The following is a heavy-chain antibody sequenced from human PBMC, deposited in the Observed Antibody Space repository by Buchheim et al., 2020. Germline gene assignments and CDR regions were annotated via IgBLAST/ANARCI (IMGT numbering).Heavy chain of an antibody. CDR1: GYTFSNYA. D-gene: IGHD6-19*01. J-gene: IGHJ4*02. CDR3: AKDGYSSGWGFDY. Sequence: EVQLLESGGGLVQPGGSVRLSCVGSGYTFSNYAMSWVRQAPGKGLEWVSAISSGAGGIKYADSVKGRFTISRDNSRTTLYLQMNSLIAEDTAIYYCAKDGYSSGWGFDYWGQGTL. V-gene: IGHV3-23*01. CDR2: ISSGAGGI.